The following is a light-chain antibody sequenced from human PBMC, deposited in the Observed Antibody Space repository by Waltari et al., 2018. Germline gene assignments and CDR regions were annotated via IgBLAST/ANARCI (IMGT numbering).Light chain of an antibody. J-gene: IGKJ2*01. CDR2: GSS. CDR1: QRISSIY. Sequence: EIVLTQSPGTLSLSPGERATLPRRASQRISSIYLAWYQQKPGQATRLLIYGSSSRAPGIPDRFSGTASGTDFTLTISRLEPEDLAVYYCQQDGSSSYTFGQGTKLEIK. CDR3: QQDGSSSYT. V-gene: IGKV3-20*01.